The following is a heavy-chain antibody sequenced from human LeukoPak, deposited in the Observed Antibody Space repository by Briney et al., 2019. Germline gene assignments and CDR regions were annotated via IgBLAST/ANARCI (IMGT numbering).Heavy chain of an antibody. V-gene: IGHV3-30*02. CDR1: GFTFSSYG. D-gene: IGHD3-10*01. CDR2: IRYDGSNK. J-gene: IGHJ5*02. CDR3: AKDLGDGLLWFGEPPANWFDP. Sequence: GGSLKLSCAASGFTFSSYGMHWVRQAPGKGLEWVAFIRYDGSNKYYADSVKGRFTISRDNSKNTLYLQMNSLRAEDTAVYYCAKDLGDGLLWFGEPPANWFDPWGQGTLVTVSS.